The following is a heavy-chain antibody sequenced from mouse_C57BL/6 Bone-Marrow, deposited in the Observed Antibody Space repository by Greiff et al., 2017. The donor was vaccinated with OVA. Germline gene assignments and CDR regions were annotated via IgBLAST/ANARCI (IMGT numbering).Heavy chain of an antibody. CDR2: INPNYGTT. D-gene: IGHD2-3*01. V-gene: IGHV1-39*01. CDR1: GYSFTDYY. J-gene: IGHJ4*01. CDR3: AYDGTYAMDY. Sequence: VQLQQSGPELVKPGASVKISCKASGYSFTDYYMNWVKQSNGKSLEWIGVINPNYGTTRYNPKFKGKATLTVDQSSSTAYMQLNSLTSEDSSVYYCAYDGTYAMDYWGQGTSVTVSS.